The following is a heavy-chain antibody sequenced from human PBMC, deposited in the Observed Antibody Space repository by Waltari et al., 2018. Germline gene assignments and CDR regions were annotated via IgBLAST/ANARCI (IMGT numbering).Heavy chain of an antibody. J-gene: IGHJ4*02. V-gene: IGHV3-7*03. CDR1: GFTFSSYW. CDR2: IKQDGSEK. CDR3: ARDLSSVRGETGY. D-gene: IGHD4-17*01. Sequence: EVQLVESGGGLVQPGGSLRISCAASGFTFSSYWMSWVRQAPGKGLEWVANIKQDGSEKYYVDSVKGRFTISRDNAKNSLYLQMNSLRAEDTAVYYCARDLSSVRGETGYWGQGTLVTVSS.